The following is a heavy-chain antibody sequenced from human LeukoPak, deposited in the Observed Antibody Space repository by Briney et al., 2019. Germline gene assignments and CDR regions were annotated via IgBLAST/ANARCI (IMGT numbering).Heavy chain of an antibody. J-gene: IGHJ6*02. CDR1: GFTLSGYW. CDR3: TRVQAGRSGLMDV. D-gene: IGHD2-8*02. V-gene: IGHV3-74*03. CDR2: IGSDGSGT. Sequence: GGSLRLSCAASGFTLSGYWMHWVRQIPGKGLMWVARIGSDGSGTTYADPVKGRFTISRDNSKNTLYLQMNSLRDEDAAVYHCTRVQAGRSGLMDVWGRGTTVTVSS.